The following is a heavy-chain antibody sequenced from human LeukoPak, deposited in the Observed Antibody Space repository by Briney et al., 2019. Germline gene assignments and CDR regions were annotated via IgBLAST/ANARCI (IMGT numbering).Heavy chain of an antibody. Sequence: ASVKVSCKASGYSFSVYSIDWVRQAPGQGVEWVGNIYPNGGTTSLPQKFQGRVTLTRDMSTNTVSMELRSLRPEDTAVYFCAREGGTREYNGDTWRHFFDFWGQGTLVTVSA. CDR2: IYPNGGTT. CDR1: GYSFSVYS. D-gene: IGHD4-17*01. CDR3: AREGGTREYNGDTWRHFFDF. V-gene: IGHV1-46*01. J-gene: IGHJ4*02.